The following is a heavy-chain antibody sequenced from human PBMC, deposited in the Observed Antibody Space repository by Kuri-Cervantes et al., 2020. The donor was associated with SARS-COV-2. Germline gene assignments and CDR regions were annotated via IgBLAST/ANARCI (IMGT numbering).Heavy chain of an antibody. CDR3: ARGRRPYYYDSSGYFGRGDAFDI. Sequence: SETLSLTCAVSGGSITGYYWNWVRQPPGKGLEWIGYMFYSGSASYNPSLRSRVTVSVDTSKNQFSLKLSSVTAADTAVYYCARGRRPYYYDSSGYFGRGDAFDIWGQGTMVTVSS. CDR2: MFYSGSA. CDR1: GGSITGYY. D-gene: IGHD3-22*01. V-gene: IGHV4-59*12. J-gene: IGHJ3*02.